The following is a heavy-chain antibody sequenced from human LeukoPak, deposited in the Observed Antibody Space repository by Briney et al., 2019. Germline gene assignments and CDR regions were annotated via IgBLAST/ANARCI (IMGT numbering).Heavy chain of an antibody. CDR2: TYYRSKWYN. Sequence: SQTLSLTCGISGDSVSSNSAAWNWIRQSPSRGLEWLGRTYYRSKWYNDYAVSVKSRITIDVDTPKNHFSLQLNSVTPEDTAVYHCARDNYDFDAFDIWGQGTMVTVSS. CDR1: GDSVSSNSAA. J-gene: IGHJ3*02. D-gene: IGHD3-22*01. CDR3: ARDNYDFDAFDI. V-gene: IGHV6-1*01.